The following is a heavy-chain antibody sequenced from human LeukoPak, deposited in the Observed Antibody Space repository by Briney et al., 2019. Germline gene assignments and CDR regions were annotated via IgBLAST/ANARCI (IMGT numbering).Heavy chain of an antibody. J-gene: IGHJ5*02. Sequence: ASVKVSCKASGYILTSYYMHWVRQAPGQGLEWMGIINPSGGSTSYAQKFQGRVTMTRDTSTSTAYMELSSLRSEDTAVYYCARGYTAMVYWFDPWGQGTLVTVSS. CDR1: GYILTSYY. CDR3: ARGYTAMVYWFDP. CDR2: INPSGGST. V-gene: IGHV1-46*01. D-gene: IGHD5-18*01.